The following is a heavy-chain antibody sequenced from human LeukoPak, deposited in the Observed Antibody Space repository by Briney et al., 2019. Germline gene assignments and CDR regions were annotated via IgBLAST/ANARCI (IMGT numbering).Heavy chain of an antibody. D-gene: IGHD7-27*01. CDR1: GYTFTSYD. J-gene: IGHJ4*02. V-gene: IGHV1-8*01. Sequence: ASVKVSCKTSGYTFTSYDINSVRQATGQGLEWLGWMSPNNGNTGYAQKFQGRVTMTRDTSISTAYMELSSLRSEDTAVYYCASNPPRTGDFNSWGQGALVTVSS. CDR3: ASNPPRTGDFNS. CDR2: MSPNNGNT.